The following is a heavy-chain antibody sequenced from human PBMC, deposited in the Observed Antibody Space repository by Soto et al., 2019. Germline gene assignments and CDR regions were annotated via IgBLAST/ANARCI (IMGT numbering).Heavy chain of an antibody. Sequence: QVQLVQSGAEVKKPGSSVKVSCKASGGTFSSYAISWVRQAPGQGLEWMGGIIPIFGTANYAQKFQGRVTITADKPTSTADMELSSLRSEDTAVYYCARGGGPLRFLDWLNYYYYGMDVWGQGTTVTVSS. J-gene: IGHJ6*02. D-gene: IGHD3-3*01. CDR3: ARGGGPLRFLDWLNYYYYGMDV. CDR2: IIPIFGTA. CDR1: GGTFSSYA. V-gene: IGHV1-69*06.